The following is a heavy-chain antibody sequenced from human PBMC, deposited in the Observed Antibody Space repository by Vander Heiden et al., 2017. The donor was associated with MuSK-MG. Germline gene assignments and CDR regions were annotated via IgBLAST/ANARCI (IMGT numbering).Heavy chain of an antibody. CDR1: GFTLSSYW. V-gene: IGHV3-74*01. Sequence: EVQLVESGGGLVQPGGSLRLSCAASGFTLSSYWRHWVRQAPGKGLVWVSRINSDGSSTSYADSVKGRFTISRDNAKNTLYLQMNSLRAEDTAVYYCARGWLQLGVDYWGQGTLVTVSS. J-gene: IGHJ4*02. D-gene: IGHD5-12*01. CDR3: ARGWLQLGVDY. CDR2: INSDGSST.